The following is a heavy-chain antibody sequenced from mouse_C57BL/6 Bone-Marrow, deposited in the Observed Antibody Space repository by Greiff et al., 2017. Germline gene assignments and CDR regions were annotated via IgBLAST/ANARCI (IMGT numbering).Heavy chain of an antibody. CDR2: LWSGGST. Sequence: QVQLQQSGPGLVQPSQSLYITCTISGFSLTSYGVHWVRQCPGKGLEWLGGLWSGGSTEYDAAFISSQCISKGNSKSQVFITINSLQADDCAIYYCASKFNNYGRGFFDDWGQGTTLTVSS. V-gene: IGHV2-2*01. CDR1: GFSLTSYG. D-gene: IGHD1-1*01. CDR3: ASKFNNYGRGFFDD. J-gene: IGHJ2*01.